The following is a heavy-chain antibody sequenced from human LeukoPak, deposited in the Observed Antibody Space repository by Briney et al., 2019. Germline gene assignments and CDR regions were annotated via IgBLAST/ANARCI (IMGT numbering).Heavy chain of an antibody. Sequence: ASVNVSCKASGYMFTGYYIHWVRRAPGQGLEWMGWINSNSGVTKYAQKFQGRVTMARDTSITTVYMELSSLRSDDTAVYYCARDKSGIDYWGQGTLVTVSS. CDR1: GYMFTGYY. J-gene: IGHJ4*02. CDR3: ARDKSGIDY. CDR2: INSNSGVT. V-gene: IGHV1-2*02. D-gene: IGHD1-26*01.